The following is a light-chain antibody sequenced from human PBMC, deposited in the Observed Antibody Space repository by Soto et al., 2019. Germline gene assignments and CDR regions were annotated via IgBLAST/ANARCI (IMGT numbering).Light chain of an antibody. CDR1: QSVSSNY. V-gene: IGKV3-20*01. CDR2: GAS. Sequence: ESVLTQSPGTLSLSPGERATLSCRAIQSVSSNYLAWYQQKPGQAPRLLIYGASTRATGIPDRFSGSGSGTDFTLTISRLEPEDSAVYYCQQYGSSPTWPFGQGAKVDIK. J-gene: IGKJ1*01. CDR3: QQYGSSPTWP.